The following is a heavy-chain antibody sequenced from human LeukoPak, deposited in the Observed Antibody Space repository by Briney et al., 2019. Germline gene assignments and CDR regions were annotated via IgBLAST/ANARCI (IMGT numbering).Heavy chain of an antibody. CDR3: ARELGTTVFAWFDP. V-gene: IGHV3-74*01. CDR2: INSDGSST. D-gene: IGHD4-11*01. J-gene: IGHJ5*02. Sequence: PGGSLRLSCAASGFTFNTYWMHWVRQAPGKGLVWVSRINSDGSSTSYADSVKGRSAISRDNAQNTLYLQMNNLRAEDTAVYYCARELGTTVFAWFDPWGQGTLVTVSS. CDR1: GFTFNTYW.